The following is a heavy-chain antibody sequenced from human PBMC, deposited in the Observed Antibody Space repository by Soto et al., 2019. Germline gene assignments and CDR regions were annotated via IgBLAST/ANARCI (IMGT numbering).Heavy chain of an antibody. CDR3: ARLTNIDADDDP. CDR1: GYSFTRYW. J-gene: IGHJ5*02. Sequence: VECLTSSCKVSGYSFTRYWIKWVPQMSGKGLEWMGRIDPSNSYTNYGTSFQCHVTISVDKCISTAYLQWSTLKSSDTAIHYCARLTNIDADDDPWGQGTLVPGS. D-gene: IGHD3-3*01. CDR2: IDPSNSYT. V-gene: IGHV5-10-1*01.